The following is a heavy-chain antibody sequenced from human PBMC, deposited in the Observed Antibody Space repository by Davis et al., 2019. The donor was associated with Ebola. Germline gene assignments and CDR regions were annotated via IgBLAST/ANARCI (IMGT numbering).Heavy chain of an antibody. J-gene: IGHJ4*02. Sequence: GGSLRLSCAASGFTFADYAMHWVRQVPGKGLEWVSGISWNSDNIAYVDSVKGRFTVSRDNTKNSLYLQMNSLRTEDTAFYYCAKDLGRGLGAAREWGQGTLVTVSS. V-gene: IGHV3-9*01. CDR3: AKDLGRGLGAARE. CDR1: GFTFADYA. CDR2: ISWNSDNI. D-gene: IGHD2-15*01.